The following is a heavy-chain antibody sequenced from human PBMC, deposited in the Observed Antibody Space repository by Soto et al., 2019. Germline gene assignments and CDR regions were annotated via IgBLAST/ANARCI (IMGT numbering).Heavy chain of an antibody. CDR2: IIPILGIA. CDR1: GGTFSSYT. Sequence: ASVKVSCKASGGTFSSYTISWVRQAPGQGLEWMGRIIPILGIANYAQKFQGRVTITADKSTSTAYMELSSLRYEGTAVYYCAREAVSGRTGFDYWGQGTLVTVSS. D-gene: IGHD6-19*01. J-gene: IGHJ4*02. V-gene: IGHV1-69*04. CDR3: AREAVSGRTGFDY.